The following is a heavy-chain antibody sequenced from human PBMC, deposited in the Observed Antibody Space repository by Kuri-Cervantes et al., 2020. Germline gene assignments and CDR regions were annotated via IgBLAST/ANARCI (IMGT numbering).Heavy chain of an antibody. J-gene: IGHJ4*02. V-gene: IGHV1-45*02. CDR1: GYTFTYRY. Sequence: SVKVSCKASGYTFTYRYLHWVRQAPGQALEWMGWITPFNGNTNYAQKFQDRVTITRDTSASTAYMELSSLRSDDTAVYYCARGATGSEWDYWGQGTLVTVSS. CDR2: ITPFNGNT. D-gene: IGHD3-3*01. CDR3: ARGATGSEWDY.